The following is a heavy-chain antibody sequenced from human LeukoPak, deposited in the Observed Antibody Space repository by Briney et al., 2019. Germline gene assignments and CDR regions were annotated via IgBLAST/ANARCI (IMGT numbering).Heavy chain of an antibody. D-gene: IGHD1-26*01. CDR3: AIYLRGTYRINC. J-gene: IGHJ4*02. V-gene: IGHV5-51*01. CDR1: GYSFTSNW. CDR2: IYPGDSHT. Sequence: GESLKISCKGSGYSFTSNWIGWVRQMPGKGLDWMAIIYPGDSHTIYSPSFQGQVTISADKSISTAYLQWSSLKASDTAMYYCAIYLRGTYRINCWGQGTLVTVSS.